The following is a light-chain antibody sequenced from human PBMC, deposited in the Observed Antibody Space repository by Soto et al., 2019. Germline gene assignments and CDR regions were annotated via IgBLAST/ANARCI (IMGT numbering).Light chain of an antibody. CDR2: DAS. CDR1: QGVRTS. CDR3: QQSHDFPYT. Sequence: DIQLTQSPSSLSASVGDRVIITCRASQGVRTSLNWYRQKIGKAPELLIYDASNLQRGVPSRFSGSESGSDFTLTISSLQPEDWATYYCQQSHDFPYTFGQGTKLDIK. V-gene: IGKV1-39*01. J-gene: IGKJ2*01.